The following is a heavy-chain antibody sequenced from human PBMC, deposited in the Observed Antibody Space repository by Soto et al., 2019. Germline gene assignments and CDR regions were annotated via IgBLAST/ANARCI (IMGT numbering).Heavy chain of an antibody. CDR3: TRWTSGAGGP. J-gene: IGHJ5*02. CDR1: GFPISDHY. D-gene: IGHD2-15*01. CDR2: TKNKAQGYTT. Sequence: EVQLVESGGGLVQPGGSLSLTCAASGFPISDHYMDWVRQGPGRGLEWLGRTKNKAQGYTTEYAASVKGRFPISRDDSQNSLYLQMNSLETGDTAGYYCTRWTSGAGGPWGQGNRVTVSS. V-gene: IGHV3-72*01.